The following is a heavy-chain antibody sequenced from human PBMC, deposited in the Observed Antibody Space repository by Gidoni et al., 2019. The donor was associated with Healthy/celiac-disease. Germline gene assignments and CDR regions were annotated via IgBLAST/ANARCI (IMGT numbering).Heavy chain of an antibody. CDR2: ISYDGSNK. CDR3: ARTPLEVWGSYRYLYFDY. CDR1: GFTFSSYA. J-gene: IGHJ4*02. V-gene: IGHV3-30-3*01. Sequence: QVQLVESGGGVVQPGRSLRLSCAASGFTFSSYAMHWVRQAPGKGLEWVAVISYDGSNKYYADSVKGRFTISRDNSKNTLYLQMNSLRAEDTAVYYCARTPLEVWGSYRYLYFDYWGQGTLVTVSS. D-gene: IGHD3-16*02.